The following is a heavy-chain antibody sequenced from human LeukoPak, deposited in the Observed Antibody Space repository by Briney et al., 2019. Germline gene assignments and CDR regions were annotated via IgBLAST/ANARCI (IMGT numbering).Heavy chain of an antibody. Sequence: GRSLRLSCAASGFTFSSYAMHWVRQAPGKGLDWVALISYDGSHKYYSDSVKGRFTISRDNSKNTLYLQMNSLRAEDTAVYYCARDAYCGGDCYSPGRSFDYWGQGTLVTVSS. V-gene: IGHV3-30*04. CDR1: GFTFSSYA. D-gene: IGHD2-21*02. J-gene: IGHJ4*02. CDR2: ISYDGSHK. CDR3: ARDAYCGGDCYSPGRSFDY.